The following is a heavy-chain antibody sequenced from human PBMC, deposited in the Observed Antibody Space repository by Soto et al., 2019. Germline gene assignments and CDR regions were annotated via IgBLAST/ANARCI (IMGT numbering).Heavy chain of an antibody. CDR1: GYTFTGYY. V-gene: IGHV1-2*04. D-gene: IGHD5-18*01. CDR3: ARGLTPPEEKGQRGYSYGRPYYFDY. J-gene: IGHJ4*02. CDR2: INPNSGGT. Sequence: SVKVSCKASGYTFTGYYMHWVRQAPGQGLEWMGWINPNSGGTNYAQKFQGWVTMTRDTSISTAYMELSRLRSDDTAVYYCARGLTPPEEKGQRGYSYGRPYYFDYWGQGTLVTVSS.